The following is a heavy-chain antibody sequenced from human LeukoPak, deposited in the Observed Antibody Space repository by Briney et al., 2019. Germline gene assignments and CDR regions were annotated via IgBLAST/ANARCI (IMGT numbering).Heavy chain of an antibody. J-gene: IGHJ4*02. D-gene: IGHD6-13*01. CDR3: ARVSMEQLVNFDY. CDR1: GGSFSGYY. Sequence: SETLSLTCAVYGGSFSGYYWSWIRQPPGKGLEWIGEINHSGSTNYNPSLKSRVTISVDTSKNQSSLKLSSVTAADTAVYCCARVSMEQLVNFDYWGQGTLVTVSS. V-gene: IGHV4-34*01. CDR2: INHSGST.